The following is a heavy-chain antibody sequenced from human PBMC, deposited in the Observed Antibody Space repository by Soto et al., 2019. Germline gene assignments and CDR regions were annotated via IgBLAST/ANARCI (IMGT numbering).Heavy chain of an antibody. CDR1: GGSISSYY. D-gene: IGHD3-10*01. CDR3: ASGRGSGSYKPYYYYGMDV. CDR2: IYYSGST. J-gene: IGHJ6*02. V-gene: IGHV4-59*01. Sequence: PSETLSLTCTVSGGSISSYYWSWIRQPPGKGLEWIGYIYYSGSTNYNPSLKSRVTISVDTSKNQFSLKLSSVAAADTAVYYCASGRGSGSYKPYYYYGMDVWGQGTTVTVSS.